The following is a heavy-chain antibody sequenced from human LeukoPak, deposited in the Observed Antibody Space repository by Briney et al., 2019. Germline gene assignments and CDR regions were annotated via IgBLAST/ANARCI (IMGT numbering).Heavy chain of an antibody. CDR2: MQYDGSEE. CDR3: ARGRVGAMYYFDY. V-gene: IGHV3-30*02. D-gene: IGHD1-26*01. CDR1: GFSFNTYG. Sequence: GGSLRLSCAASGFSFNTYGMHWVRQAPGKGLEWVTFMQYDGSEEYYADSVKGRFTISRDNAKNSLYLQMNSLRAEDTAVYYCARGRVGAMYYFDYWGQGTLVTVSS. J-gene: IGHJ4*02.